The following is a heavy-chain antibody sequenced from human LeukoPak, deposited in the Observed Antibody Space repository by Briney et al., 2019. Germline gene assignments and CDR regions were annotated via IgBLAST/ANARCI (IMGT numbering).Heavy chain of an antibody. D-gene: IGHD4-23*01. CDR2: ISYDGSNK. CDR1: GFTFSSYA. CDR3: AKSYGYGGNSGVHYYGMDV. J-gene: IGHJ6*02. V-gene: IGHV3-30*18. Sequence: GRSLRLSCAASGFTFSSYAMHWVRQAPGKGLEWVAVISYDGSNKCYADSVKGRFTISRDNSENTLYLQMNSLRAEDTAVYYCAKSYGYGGNSGVHYYGMDVWGQGTTVTVSS.